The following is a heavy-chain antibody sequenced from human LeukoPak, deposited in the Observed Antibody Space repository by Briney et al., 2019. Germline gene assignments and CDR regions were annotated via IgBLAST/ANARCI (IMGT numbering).Heavy chain of an antibody. CDR1: GSSFTSYW. CDR2: IYPGDSDT. CDR3: ARLARSVGLAFSQYYFDY. J-gene: IGHJ4*02. V-gene: IGHV5-51*01. Sequence: KGGESLQISCKGCGSSFTSYWIGGVRQLPGKGVEGMGIIYPGDSDTRYSPSFQGQVTISADKSISTAYLQWSSLKASDTAMYYCARLARSVGLAFSQYYFDYWGQGTLVTVSS.